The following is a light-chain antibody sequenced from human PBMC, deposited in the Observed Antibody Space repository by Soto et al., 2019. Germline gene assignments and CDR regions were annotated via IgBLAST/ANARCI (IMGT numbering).Light chain of an antibody. CDR3: QQYGSSPWT. V-gene: IGKV3-20*01. CDR2: GAS. CDR1: QSIRSNY. Sequence: ETVLTQSPGTLSLSPGERATLSCRASQSIRSNYLAWYRQTPGQAPRLVIYGASNRATGIPDRFSGSGSGTDFTLIISRPEPEDFALYYCQQYGSSPWTFGQGTKVEIK. J-gene: IGKJ1*01.